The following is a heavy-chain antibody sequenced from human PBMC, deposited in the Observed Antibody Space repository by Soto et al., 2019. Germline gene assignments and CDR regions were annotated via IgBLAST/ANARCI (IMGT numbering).Heavy chain of an antibody. V-gene: IGHV1-3*01. J-gene: IGHJ4*02. CDR2: INAGNGNT. Sequence: ASXKVSCKASGYTFTSYAMHWVRQAPGQRLEWMGWINAGNGNTKYSQKFQGRVTITRDTSASTGYMELSSLTSEDTAVYYCARARGSHTYYFDYWGQGSLVTVSS. D-gene: IGHD3-16*01. CDR3: ARARGSHTYYFDY. CDR1: GYTFTSYA.